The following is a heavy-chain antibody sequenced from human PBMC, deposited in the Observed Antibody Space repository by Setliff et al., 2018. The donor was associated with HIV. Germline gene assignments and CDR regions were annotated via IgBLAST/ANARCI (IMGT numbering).Heavy chain of an antibody. CDR3: ARDFSTYYSIDS. V-gene: IGHV3-23*01. CDR2: ISGSNSRT. CDR1: GFNFMFFA. D-gene: IGHD3-22*01. Sequence: GGSLRLSCTAPGFNFMFFAMSWVRQAPGKGLEWVSGISGSNSRTDYVDSVKGRLTISRDNSKNTLYLQMNSLRTDDTAVYFCARDFSTYYSIDSWGQGTLVTVSS. J-gene: IGHJ4*02.